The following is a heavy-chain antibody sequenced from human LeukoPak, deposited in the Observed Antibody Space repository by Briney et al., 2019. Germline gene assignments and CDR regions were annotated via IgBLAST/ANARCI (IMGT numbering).Heavy chain of an antibody. CDR1: GGSISSYY. Sequence: SETLSLTCTVSGGSISSYYWSWIRQPPGKGLEWIGYIYYSGTTNYNPSLKSRVTISVDTSKNQFPLKLSSVTAADTAVYYCARGVYIAAAQYGYWGQGTLVTVSS. CDR3: ARGVYIAAAQYGY. CDR2: IYYSGTT. V-gene: IGHV4-59*01. D-gene: IGHD6-13*01. J-gene: IGHJ4*02.